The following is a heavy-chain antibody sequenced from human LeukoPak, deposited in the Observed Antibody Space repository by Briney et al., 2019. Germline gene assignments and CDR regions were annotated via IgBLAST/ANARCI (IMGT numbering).Heavy chain of an antibody. Sequence: PGGSLRLSCAASGFTFSNHEMNWVRQAPGKGLEWVSYISSSGSIYYADSVKGRFTISRDNAKNSLYLQMNSLRAEDTAIYYCASTNYYDSSGFSNWFDPWGQGTLVTVSS. CDR1: GFTFSNHE. CDR2: ISSSGSI. V-gene: IGHV3-48*03. CDR3: ASTNYYDSSGFSNWFDP. D-gene: IGHD3-22*01. J-gene: IGHJ5*02.